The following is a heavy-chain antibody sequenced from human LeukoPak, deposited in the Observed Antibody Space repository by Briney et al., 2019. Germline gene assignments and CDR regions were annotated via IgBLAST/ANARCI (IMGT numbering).Heavy chain of an antibody. Sequence: PSETLSLTCAVSGGSISSNNWWSWVRQPPGKGLEWIGEIYHTGITNYNPSLKSRVTISVDTSKNQFSLKLSSVTAADTAVYYCARVPAAPRLYMDVWGQGTTVIVSS. CDR3: ARVPAAPRLYMDV. D-gene: IGHD2-2*01. CDR2: IYHTGIT. J-gene: IGHJ6*02. CDR1: GGSISSNNW. V-gene: IGHV4-4*02.